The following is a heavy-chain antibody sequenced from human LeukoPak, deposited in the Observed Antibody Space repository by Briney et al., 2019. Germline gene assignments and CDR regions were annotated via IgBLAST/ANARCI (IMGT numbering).Heavy chain of an antibody. CDR1: GYTFTGYY. D-gene: IGHD4-23*01. J-gene: IGHJ5*02. CDR3: ARDNSVEDTAWWFDP. V-gene: IGHV1-46*01. Sequence: AAVKVSCKASGYTFTGYYMHWVRQAPGQGLEWMGIINPSGGSTSYAQRFQGRVTMTRDMSTSTDYMELSSLRSEDTAVYYCARDNSVEDTAWWFDPWGQGTLVTVSS. CDR2: INPSGGST.